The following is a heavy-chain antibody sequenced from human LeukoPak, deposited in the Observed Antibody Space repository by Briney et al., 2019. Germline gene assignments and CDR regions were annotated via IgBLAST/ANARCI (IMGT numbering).Heavy chain of an antibody. V-gene: IGHV3-30*03. CDR2: ISYDGSNK. J-gene: IGHJ4*02. D-gene: IGHD3-10*01. Sequence: SGGSLRLSCAASGFTFSSYGMHWVRQAPGKGLEWVAVISYDGSNKYYADSVKGRFTISRDNSKNTLYLQMNSLRAEDTAVYYCATSGSYYETSGYWGQGTLVTVSS. CDR3: ATSGSYYETSGY. CDR1: GFTFSSYG.